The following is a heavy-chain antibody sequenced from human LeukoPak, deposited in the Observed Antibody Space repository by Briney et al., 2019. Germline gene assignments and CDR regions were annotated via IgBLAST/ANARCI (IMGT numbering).Heavy chain of an antibody. D-gene: IGHD3-22*01. Sequence: ASVKVSCKASGYTFTSYGISWVRQAPGQGLAWMGWISAYNGNTNYAQKLQGRVTMTTDTSTSTAYMELRSLRSDDTAVYYCARADEDYYDSSGYYYSFDYWGQGTLVTVSS. CDR1: GYTFTSYG. J-gene: IGHJ4*02. CDR3: ARADEDYYDSSGYYYSFDY. V-gene: IGHV1-18*01. CDR2: ISAYNGNT.